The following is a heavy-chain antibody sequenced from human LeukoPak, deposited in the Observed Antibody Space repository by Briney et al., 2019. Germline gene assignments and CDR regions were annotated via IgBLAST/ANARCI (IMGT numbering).Heavy chain of an antibody. CDR1: GFTISNDW. D-gene: IGHD3-10*01. V-gene: IGHV3-15*01. Sequence: GGSLRLSCAASGFTISNDWMSWVRQAPGKGLEWVGRIKNKIDGGATDYATPVKGRFTISRDDSKNTLYLQMNSLKNEDTAIYYCNTDLGEWLGVFGYWGQGTLVTVSS. CDR3: NTDLGEWLGVFGY. CDR2: IKNKIDGGAT. J-gene: IGHJ4*02.